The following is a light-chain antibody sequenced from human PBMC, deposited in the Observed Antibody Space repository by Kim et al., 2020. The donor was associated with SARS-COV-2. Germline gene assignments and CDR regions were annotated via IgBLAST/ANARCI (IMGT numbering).Light chain of an antibody. V-gene: IGKV1-39*01. CDR2: AAS. CDR3: QQSYRTPHT. CDR1: QSISSY. Sequence: ASVGDRVTITCRASQSISSYLNWNQQKPRKAPKHLIYAASSLQSGVPSRFSGSGSGTDYTLTISSLQPEDFATYYCQQSYRTPHTFGQGTRLEIK. J-gene: IGKJ5*01.